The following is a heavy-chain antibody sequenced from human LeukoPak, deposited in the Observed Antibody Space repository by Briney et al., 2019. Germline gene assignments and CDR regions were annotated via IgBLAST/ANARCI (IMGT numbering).Heavy chain of an antibody. CDR1: GFTFSSYS. D-gene: IGHD6-13*01. CDR3: AGGPGSSWYAY. CDR2: ISSSSSYI. Sequence: GGSLRLSCAASGFTFSSYSMNWVRQAPGKGLEWVSSISSSSSYIYYADSVKGRFTISRDNAKNSLYLRMNSLRAEDTAVYYCAGGPGSSWYAYWGQGTLVTVSS. V-gene: IGHV3-21*01. J-gene: IGHJ4*02.